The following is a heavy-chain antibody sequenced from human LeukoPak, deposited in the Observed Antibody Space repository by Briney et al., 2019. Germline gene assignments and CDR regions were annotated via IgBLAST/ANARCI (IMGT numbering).Heavy chain of an antibody. D-gene: IGHD3-9*01. CDR3: ARELPDYYDILTGYSAFDY. V-gene: IGHV1-69*06. J-gene: IGHJ4*02. Sequence: SVKVSCKASGGTFSSYAISWVRQAPGQGLEWMGGIIPIFGTANYAQKFQGRVTITADKSTSTAYMEPSSLRSEDTAVYYCARELPDYYDILTGYSAFDYWGQGTLVTVSS. CDR1: GGTFSSYA. CDR2: IIPIFGTA.